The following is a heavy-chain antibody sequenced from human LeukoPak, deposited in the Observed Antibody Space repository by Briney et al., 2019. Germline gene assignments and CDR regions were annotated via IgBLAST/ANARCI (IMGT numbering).Heavy chain of an antibody. Sequence: GGSLRLSCAASGFTFSSYAMSWVRQAPGKGLEWVSAISGSGGSTYYANSVKGPFTISRDNSKNTLYLQMSSLRAEDTAMYYCARDRLTTVTTFHFDYWGQGTLVTVSS. CDR2: ISGSGGST. J-gene: IGHJ4*02. V-gene: IGHV3-23*01. CDR3: ARDRLTTVTTFHFDY. CDR1: GFTFSSYA. D-gene: IGHD4-17*01.